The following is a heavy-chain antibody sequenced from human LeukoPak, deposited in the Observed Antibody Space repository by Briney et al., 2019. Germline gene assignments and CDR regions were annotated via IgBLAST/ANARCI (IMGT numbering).Heavy chain of an antibody. V-gene: IGHV3-74*01. CDR1: GFTSSSYW. CDR3: VRGRGSYGWFDP. J-gene: IGHJ5*02. Sequence: GGSLRLSCAASGFTSSSYWMHWVRQVPGKGLVWVSRISGDGTARNYADSVKGRFTISRDDAKNTVDLQMNSLRGEDTAVYYCVRGRGSYGWFDPWGQGTLVTVSS. D-gene: IGHD3-10*01. CDR2: ISGDGTAR.